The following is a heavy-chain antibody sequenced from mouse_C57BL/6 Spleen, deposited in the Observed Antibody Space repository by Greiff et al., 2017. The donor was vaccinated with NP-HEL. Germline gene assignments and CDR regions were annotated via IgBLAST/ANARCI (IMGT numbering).Heavy chain of an antibody. Sequence: VKLMESGPGLVQPSQSLSITCTVSGFSLTSYGVHWVRQSPGKGLEWLGVIWSGGSTDYNAAFISRLSISKDNSKSQVFFKMNSLQADDTAIYYCARNPHYYAMDYWGQGTSVTVSS. CDR1: GFSLTSYG. CDR3: ARNPHYYAMDY. CDR2: IWSGGST. V-gene: IGHV2-2*01. J-gene: IGHJ4*01.